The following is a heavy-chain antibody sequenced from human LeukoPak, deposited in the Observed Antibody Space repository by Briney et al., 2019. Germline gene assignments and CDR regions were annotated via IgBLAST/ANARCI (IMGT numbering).Heavy chain of an antibody. Sequence: GGSLRLSCAASGFTLSSYAKSWGRQAPGKGPEWVPAISGSGGSTYYADSVKGRFTISRDNSKNTLYLQMNSLRAEDTAVYYCAKDRDSSSWLAFDIWGQGTMVTVSS. D-gene: IGHD6-13*01. CDR1: GFTLSSYA. V-gene: IGHV3-23*01. CDR2: ISGSGGST. J-gene: IGHJ3*02. CDR3: AKDRDSSSWLAFDI.